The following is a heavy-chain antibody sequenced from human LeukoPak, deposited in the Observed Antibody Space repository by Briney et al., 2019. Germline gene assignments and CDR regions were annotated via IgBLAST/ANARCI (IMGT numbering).Heavy chain of an antibody. J-gene: IGHJ4*02. Sequence: GGSLRLSCAASGFTFSSYGMHWVRQAPGKGLEWVAVISYDGSKKYYVDSVKGRFTISRDNSKNTLYLQMDSLRAEDTAVYYCAKEYCSGDCYSDYFDYWGQGTLVTVSS. D-gene: IGHD2-21*02. CDR2: ISYDGSKK. CDR1: GFTFSSYG. V-gene: IGHV3-30*18. CDR3: AKEYCSGDCYSDYFDY.